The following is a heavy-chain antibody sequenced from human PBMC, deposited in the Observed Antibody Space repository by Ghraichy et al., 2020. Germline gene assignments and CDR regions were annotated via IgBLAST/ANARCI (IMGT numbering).Heavy chain of an antibody. V-gene: IGHV3-53*01. J-gene: IGHJ6*03. D-gene: IGHD2-2*01. Sequence: GGSLRLSCAASGFTVSSNYMSWVRQAPGKGLEWVSVIYSGGSTYYADSVKGRFTISRDNSKNTLYLQMNSLRAEDTAVYYCASPDCSSTSCYVHYYYYMDVWGKGTTVTVSS. CDR1: GFTVSSNY. CDR2: IYSGGST. CDR3: ASPDCSSTSCYVHYYYYMDV.